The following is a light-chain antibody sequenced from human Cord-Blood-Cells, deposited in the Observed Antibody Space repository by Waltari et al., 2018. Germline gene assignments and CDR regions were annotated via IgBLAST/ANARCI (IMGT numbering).Light chain of an antibody. CDR1: QSVSSY. Sequence: EIVLTQSPATLSLSPGERATLSCRASQSVSSYLAWYQQKPGQAPRLLIYDASNRATGIPARFRGSGSWTDFTLTNSSLEPEDFAVYYCQQRSNLPPLTFGGGTKVEIK. CDR2: DAS. V-gene: IGKV3-11*01. CDR3: QQRSNLPPLT. J-gene: IGKJ4*01.